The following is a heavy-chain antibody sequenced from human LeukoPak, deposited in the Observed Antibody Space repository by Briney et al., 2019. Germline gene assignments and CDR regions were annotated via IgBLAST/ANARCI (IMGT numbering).Heavy chain of an antibody. J-gene: IGHJ4*02. D-gene: IGHD2-15*01. CDR2: IYYSGST. Sequence: PETLSLTCTVSGGSVSSGSYYWSWIRQPPGKGLEWIGYIYYSGSTNYNPSLKSRVTISVDTSKDQFSLKLSSVTAADTAVYYCASEYCSGGSCYGVDYWGQGTLVTVSS. CDR1: GGSVSSGSYY. V-gene: IGHV4-61*01. CDR3: ASEYCSGGSCYGVDY.